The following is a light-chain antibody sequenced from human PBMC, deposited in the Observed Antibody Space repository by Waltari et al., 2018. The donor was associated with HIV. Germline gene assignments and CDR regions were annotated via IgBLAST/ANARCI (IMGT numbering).Light chain of an antibody. Sequence: DIQMTQSPSTLSASVGDRVTITCRASQSIRSWLAWYQQKPGKAPKLLISEASSLESGVPSRFSGSGSGTEFTLTNSSLQSDDFATYHCQQYNSYSQWMFGQGTKVEIK. CDR1: QSIRSW. CDR3: QQYNSYSQWM. V-gene: IGKV1-5*03. CDR2: EAS. J-gene: IGKJ1*01.